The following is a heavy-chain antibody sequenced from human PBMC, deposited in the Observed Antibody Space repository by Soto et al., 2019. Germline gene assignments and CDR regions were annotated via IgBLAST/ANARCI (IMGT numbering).Heavy chain of an antibody. CDR2: TSYDGSNK. CDR3: AKDYMTRLFSLAQLSLDTDY. Sequence: QVQLVESGGGVVQPGRSLRLSCAASGFTFSSYGMHWVRQAPGKGQEWVAVTSYDGSNKYYADSVNSRFTISRDNSKNSLYLQMDSLRAEQPPVYYCAKDYMTRLFSLAQLSLDTDYGGQGTLVTVSS. J-gene: IGHJ4*02. V-gene: IGHV3-30*18. D-gene: IGHD3-16*02. CDR1: GFTFSSYG.